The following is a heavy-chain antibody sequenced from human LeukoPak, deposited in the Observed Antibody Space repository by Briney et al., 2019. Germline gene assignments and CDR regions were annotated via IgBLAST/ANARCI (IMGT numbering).Heavy chain of an antibody. J-gene: IGHJ4*02. CDR1: GGSFSGYY. V-gene: IGHV4-34*01. D-gene: IGHD3-10*01. Sequence: PSETLSLTCAVYGGSFSGYYWSWIRQPPGKGLEWIGEINQSGSTNYNPSLKSRVTISVDTSRNQFSLKLSSVTAADTAVYYCARGGRIALVRGVTARFYFDYWGQGTLVTISS. CDR2: INQSGST. CDR3: ARGGRIALVRGVTARFYFDY.